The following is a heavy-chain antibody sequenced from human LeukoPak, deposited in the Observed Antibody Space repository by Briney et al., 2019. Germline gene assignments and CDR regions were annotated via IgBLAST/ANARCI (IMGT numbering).Heavy chain of an antibody. Sequence: PGGSLRLSCAASGFTFSNYEMNWVRQAPEKGLEGVSYISSRGSTRYYADSVKGRFTISRDNAKNSLYLQMNSLRAEDTAVYYCAGGDSSGYYPIDYWGQGTLVTVSS. CDR3: AGGDSSGYYPIDY. CDR1: GFTFSNYE. D-gene: IGHD3-22*01. CDR2: ISSRGSTR. J-gene: IGHJ4*02. V-gene: IGHV3-48*03.